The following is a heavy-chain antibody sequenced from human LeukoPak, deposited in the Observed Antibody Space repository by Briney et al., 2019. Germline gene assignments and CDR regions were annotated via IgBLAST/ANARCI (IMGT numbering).Heavy chain of an antibody. D-gene: IGHD3-10*01. Sequence: GGSLRLSCAASGFTFSTHWMTWFRQAPGKGLEWVANIKEDGSEKYYAASVKGRFSISRNNTKNSLYLQMGLLRVEDAAMYYCAKGRGRDSWGQGTLVTVSS. CDR3: AKGRGRDS. J-gene: IGHJ4*02. V-gene: IGHV3-7*01. CDR2: IKEDGSEK. CDR1: GFTFSTHW.